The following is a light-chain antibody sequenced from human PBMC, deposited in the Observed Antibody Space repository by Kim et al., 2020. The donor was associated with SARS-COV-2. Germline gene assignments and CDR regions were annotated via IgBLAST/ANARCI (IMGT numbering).Light chain of an antibody. Sequence: ASTGDRVTITCRASQGISSYLAWYQQKPGKAPKLLIYAASTLQTGVPSRFSGSGSGTEFTLTISCLQSEDFATYYCQQYYSHPWTFGQGTKVDIK. V-gene: IGKV1-8*01. J-gene: IGKJ1*01. CDR3: QQYYSHPWT. CDR2: AAS. CDR1: QGISSY.